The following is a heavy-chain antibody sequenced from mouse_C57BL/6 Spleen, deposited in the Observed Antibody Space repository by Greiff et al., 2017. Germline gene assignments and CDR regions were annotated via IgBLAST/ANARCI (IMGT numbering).Heavy chain of an antibody. CDR2: IVPETGGT. V-gene: IGHV1-15*01. CDR1: GYTFTDYE. Sequence: VQLQQSGAELVRPGASVTLSCKASGYTFTDYEMHWVKQTPVHGLEWIGAIVPETGGTAYNQKFKGQAILTADKSSSTASMELRSLTSEDSAVYYCTRSPFITTVIAPGYWGQGTTLTVSS. J-gene: IGHJ2*01. CDR3: TRSPFITTVIAPGY. D-gene: IGHD1-1*01.